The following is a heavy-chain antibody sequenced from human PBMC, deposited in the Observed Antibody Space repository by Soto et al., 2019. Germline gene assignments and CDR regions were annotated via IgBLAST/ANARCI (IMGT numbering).Heavy chain of an antibody. CDR2: INPNSGGT. D-gene: IGHD3-9*01. J-gene: IGHJ4*02. V-gene: IGHV1-2*02. Sequence: ASGKVACKASGYTFTGYYMHWVRQAPGQGLEWMGWINPNSGGTNYAQKFQGRVTMTRDTSSSTAYMELSRLRSDDTAVYHCASHYRYSDILTGYHSPLGYWGQLSLVTVSS. CDR1: GYTFTGYY. CDR3: ASHYRYSDILTGYHSPLGY.